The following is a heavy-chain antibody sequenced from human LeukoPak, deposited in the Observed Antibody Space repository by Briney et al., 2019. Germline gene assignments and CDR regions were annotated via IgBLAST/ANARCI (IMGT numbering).Heavy chain of an antibody. J-gene: IGHJ3*02. V-gene: IGHV1-2*02. CDR3: ASSTLAMAVAWDAFDI. Sequence: GASVKVSCKASGHTFTGYYMHWVRQAPGQGLEWMGWINPNSGGTNYAQKFQGRVTMTRDTSFSTAYMELSRLTSDDTAVYYCASSTLAMAVAWDAFDIWGQGTMVTVSS. CDR1: GHTFTGYY. D-gene: IGHD6-19*01. CDR2: INPNSGGT.